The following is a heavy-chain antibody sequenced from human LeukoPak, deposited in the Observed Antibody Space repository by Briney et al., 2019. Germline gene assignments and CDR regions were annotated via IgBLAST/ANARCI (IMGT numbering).Heavy chain of an antibody. V-gene: IGHV4-39*01. CDR1: GGSIRSSSYY. CDR2: IYYSGST. D-gene: IGHD6-19*01. CDR3: ARHGWSSGWLDY. Sequence: SETLSLTCTVSGGSIRSSSYYWGWIRQPPGKGLEWIGSIYYSGSTYYNPSLKSRVTISVDTSKNQFSLKLSSVTAADTAVYYCARHGWSSGWLDYWGQGTLVTVSS. J-gene: IGHJ4*02.